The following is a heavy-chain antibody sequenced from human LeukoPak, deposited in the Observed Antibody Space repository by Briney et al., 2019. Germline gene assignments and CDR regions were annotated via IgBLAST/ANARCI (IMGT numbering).Heavy chain of an antibody. V-gene: IGHV3-74*03. J-gene: IGHJ6*03. CDR1: GFTFSGYW. CDR3: ATGGGWVPSFGVVTHIDV. D-gene: IGHD3-3*01. Sequence: QTGGSLRLSCAASGFTFSGYWMHWVRPGPEKGLELVSRIDNDGHGILYADSVKGRFTTSTDNAKNTLYLQMNSLRFEDTAVYYCATGGGWVPSFGVVTHIDVWGKGTTVTVSS. CDR2: IDNDGHGI.